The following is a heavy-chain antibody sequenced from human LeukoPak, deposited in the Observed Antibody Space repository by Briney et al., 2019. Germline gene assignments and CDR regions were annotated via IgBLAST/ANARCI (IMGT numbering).Heavy chain of an antibody. CDR3: AKGHSGYDLGYFDY. CDR1: GFTFANYA. J-gene: IGHJ4*02. V-gene: IGHV3-23*01. D-gene: IGHD5-12*01. Sequence: GGSLRLSCAASGFTFANYAMSWVRQAPGKGLEWVSTLSHSGGDTYYADSVKGRFTISRDNSKNTLYLQMNSLRAEDTAVYYSAKGHSGYDLGYFDYWGQGTLVTVSS. CDR2: LSHSGGDT.